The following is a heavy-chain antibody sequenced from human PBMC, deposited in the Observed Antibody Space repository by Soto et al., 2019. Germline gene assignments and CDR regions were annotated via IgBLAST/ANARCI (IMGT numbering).Heavy chain of an antibody. J-gene: IGHJ6*02. Sequence: QVQLQESGPGLVKPSQTLSLTCTVSGGSISSGGYYWSWIRQHPGKGLEWIGYIYYSGSTYYNPSLKSRVTISVDTSKNQSSLKLSYVTAADTAVYYCAASCVGCGGFNYYRMAVWGQGTTVTVSS. D-gene: IGHD5-12*01. CDR2: IYYSGST. V-gene: IGHV4-31*03. CDR1: GGSISSGGYY. CDR3: AASCVGCGGFNYYRMAV.